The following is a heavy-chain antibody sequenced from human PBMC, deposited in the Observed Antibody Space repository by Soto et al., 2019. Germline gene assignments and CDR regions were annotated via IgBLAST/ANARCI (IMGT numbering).Heavy chain of an antibody. V-gene: IGHV4-4*02. Sequence: QVQLQESGPGLVKPSGTLSLTCAVSGGPISNSNWWTWLRQPPGKGLEWIGQIHHNGSTNYNPSLKRRVTISVDKSKNQFSLKVNSVTGADTAVYYCVKFGFWGQGTLVTVSS. J-gene: IGHJ4*02. CDR3: VKFGF. CDR2: IHHNGST. D-gene: IGHD3-16*01. CDR1: GGPISNSNW.